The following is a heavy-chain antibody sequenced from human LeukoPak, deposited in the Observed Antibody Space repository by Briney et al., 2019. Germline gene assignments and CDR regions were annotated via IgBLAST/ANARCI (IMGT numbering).Heavy chain of an antibody. D-gene: IGHD6-19*01. CDR1: GFTFSSYA. CDR3: AKDLTAIAVAGTGSDY. CDR2: ISGSGGST. V-gene: IGHV3-23*01. Sequence: SLRLSCAASGFTFSSYAMSWVRQAPGKGLEWVSAISGSGGSTYYADSVKGRFTISRDNSKNTLYLQMNSLRAEDTAVYYCAKDLTAIAVAGTGSDYWGQGTLVTVSS. J-gene: IGHJ4*02.